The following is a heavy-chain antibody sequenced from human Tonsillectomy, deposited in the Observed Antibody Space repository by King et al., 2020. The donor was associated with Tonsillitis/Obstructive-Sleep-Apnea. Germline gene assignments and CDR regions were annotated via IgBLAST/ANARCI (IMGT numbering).Heavy chain of an antibody. D-gene: IGHD6-19*01. J-gene: IGHJ4*02. V-gene: IGHV7-4-1*02. Sequence: VQLVESGSELKKPGASVKVSCKASGYTFTSYAMNWVRQAPGQGLEWMGWINTNTGNPTYAQGFTGRFVFSLDTSVSTAYLKINGLKAEDTALYYCARDPRVAVAGSFDYWGQGTLVTVSS. CDR1: GYTFTSYA. CDR3: ARDPRVAVAGSFDY. CDR2: INTNTGNP.